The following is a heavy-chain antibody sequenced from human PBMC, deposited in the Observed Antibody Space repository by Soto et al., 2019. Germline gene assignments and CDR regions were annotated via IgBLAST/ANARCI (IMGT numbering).Heavy chain of an antibody. CDR3: ASGAAFYYDTSRY. V-gene: IGHV3-30-3*01. Sequence: GGSLRLSCAAPGFSFSIHALHWIRQAPGEGLEWVAVMSPNGDNQYYADSVKGRFTISRDTSRSTLSLQMTSLRPEDTAVYYCASGAAFYYDTSRYWGQGTLVTVSS. CDR2: MSPNGDNQ. D-gene: IGHD3-22*01. CDR1: GFSFSIHA. J-gene: IGHJ4*02.